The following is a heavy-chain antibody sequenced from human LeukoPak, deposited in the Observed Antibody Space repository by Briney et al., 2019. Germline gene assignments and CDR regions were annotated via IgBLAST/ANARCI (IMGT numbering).Heavy chain of an antibody. Sequence: GGSLRLSCAASGFTFSSYAMHWVRQAPGKGLEWVAVISYDGSNEYYADSVKGRFTISRDNSKNTLYLQMNSLRAEDTAVYYCARRTLLAIDYWGQGTLVTVSS. D-gene: IGHD3-3*01. CDR2: ISYDGSNE. CDR3: ARRTLLAIDY. V-gene: IGHV3-30-3*01. CDR1: GFTFSSYA. J-gene: IGHJ4*02.